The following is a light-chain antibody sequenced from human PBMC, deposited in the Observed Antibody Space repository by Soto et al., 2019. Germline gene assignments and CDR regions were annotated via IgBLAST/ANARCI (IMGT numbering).Light chain of an antibody. CDR1: QSVSSRC. CDR3: QQYGSSPPRT. J-gene: IGKJ2*01. Sequence: EIVLTQSPGTLSLSPGERATLSCRASQSVSSRCLAWYQQKAGQAPRLLIYGASSRATGIPDTFSGSGSGTDFTLTISRLEPEDFAVYYCQQYGSSPPRTFGQGTKLEIK. CDR2: GAS. V-gene: IGKV3-20*01.